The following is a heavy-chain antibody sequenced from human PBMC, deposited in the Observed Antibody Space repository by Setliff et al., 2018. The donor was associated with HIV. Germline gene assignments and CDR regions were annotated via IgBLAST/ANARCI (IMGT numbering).Heavy chain of an antibody. Sequence: SETLSLTCAVSGYSISSGYYWGWIRQPPGKGLEWIGNIYYRGSTYYNPSLKSRVTISIDTSKSQFSLKLSSATAADTAVYFCVGRFGLVQIFYFDYWGQGMLVTVSS. J-gene: IGHJ4*02. V-gene: IGHV4-38-2*01. CDR2: IYYRGST. CDR1: GYSISSGYY. CDR3: VGRFGLVQIFYFDY. D-gene: IGHD2-15*01.